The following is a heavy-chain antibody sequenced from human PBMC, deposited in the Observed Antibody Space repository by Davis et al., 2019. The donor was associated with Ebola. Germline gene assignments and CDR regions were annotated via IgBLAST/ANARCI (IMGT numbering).Heavy chain of an antibody. CDR3: ARISTNWVMDV. CDR2: INAGIGNT. J-gene: IGHJ6*02. CDR1: GYTFTTYT. D-gene: IGHD2-2*01. Sequence: ASVKVSCKASGYTFTTYTLHWVRQAPGQRLECMGWINAGIGNTKYSQNFQGRVTITRDTSASTAYMELRSLRSEDTAVYYCARISTNWVMDVWGQGTTVTVSS. V-gene: IGHV1-3*01.